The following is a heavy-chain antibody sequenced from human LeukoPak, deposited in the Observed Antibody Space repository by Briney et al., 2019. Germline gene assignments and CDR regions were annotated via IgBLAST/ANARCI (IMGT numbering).Heavy chain of an antibody. CDR2: LSGSGGST. Sequence: GGSLRLSCAVSGITLSNYGMTWVRQAPGKGLEWVAGLSGSGGSTSYADSVKGRFTISRDNAKNTLYLQMNSLRAEDTAVYFCAKRGVVIRVILAGFHKEAYYFDSWGQGVLVTVSS. V-gene: IGHV3-23*01. CDR3: AKRGVVIRVILAGFHKEAYYFDS. D-gene: IGHD3-22*01. J-gene: IGHJ4*02. CDR1: GITLSNYG.